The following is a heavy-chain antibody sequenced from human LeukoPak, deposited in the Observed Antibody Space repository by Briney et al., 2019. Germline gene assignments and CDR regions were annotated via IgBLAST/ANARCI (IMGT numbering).Heavy chain of an antibody. V-gene: IGHV4-61*02. Sequence: SQNLSLTCTGSAGSISSGSYYWSWIRQPAGKGLEWIARIYTSGSTNYNPSLKSRVTISVDTSKNQFSLKLSSVTAADTAVYYCAREPQYDFWSGYYGRYYYYYYMDVWGKGTTVTVSS. CDR2: IYTSGST. D-gene: IGHD3-3*01. CDR3: AREPQYDFWSGYYGRYYYYYYMDV. CDR1: AGSISSGSYY. J-gene: IGHJ6*03.